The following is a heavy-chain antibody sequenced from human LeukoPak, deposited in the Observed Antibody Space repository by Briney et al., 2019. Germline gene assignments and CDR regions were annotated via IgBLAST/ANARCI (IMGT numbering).Heavy chain of an antibody. V-gene: IGHV3-23*01. J-gene: IGHJ4*02. D-gene: IGHD3-22*01. CDR3: GLYYDSRGYY. CDR2: ISGSGGST. Sequence: PGGSLRLSCAASGFTFSDFVIRWVRQAPGKGLEWVSSISGSGGSTYYADSVKGRFTISRDNSKNTLYLQMNSLRAEDTAVYYCGLYYDSRGYYCGQGTLVSVSS. CDR1: GFTFSDFV.